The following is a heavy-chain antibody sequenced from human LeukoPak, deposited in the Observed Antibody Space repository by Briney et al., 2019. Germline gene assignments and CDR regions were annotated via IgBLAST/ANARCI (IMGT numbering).Heavy chain of an antibody. D-gene: IGHD1-26*01. CDR1: GYTFTSYG. CDR3: ARGDKILGLGREPRDYYYYMDV. V-gene: IGHV1-8*03. J-gene: IGHJ6*03. CDR2: MNPNSGNT. Sequence: ASVKVSCKASGYTFTSYGISWVRQATGQGLEWMGWMNPNSGNTGYAQKFQGRVTITRNTSISTAYMELSSLRSEDTAVYYCARGDKILGLGREPRDYYYYMDVWGKGTTVTVSS.